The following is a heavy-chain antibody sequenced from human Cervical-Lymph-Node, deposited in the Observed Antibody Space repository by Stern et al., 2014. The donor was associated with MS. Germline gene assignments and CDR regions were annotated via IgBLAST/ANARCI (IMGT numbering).Heavy chain of an antibody. J-gene: IGHJ6*02. D-gene: IGHD4-17*01. CDR2: INTNTGNP. V-gene: IGHV7-4-1*02. Sequence: QMQLVQSGSELKKPGASVKVSCKASGYIFTNYAMNWVRQAPGQGLEWMGWINTNTGNPTYAQGFTGRFVFSLDTSGSTAYLQISSLKAEDTAVYYCARVWSRYGDYGMDVWGQGTTVTVSS. CDR1: GYIFTNYA. CDR3: ARVWSRYGDYGMDV.